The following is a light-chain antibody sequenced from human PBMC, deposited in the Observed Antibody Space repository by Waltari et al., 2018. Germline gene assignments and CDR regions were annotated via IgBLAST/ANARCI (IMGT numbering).Light chain of an antibody. V-gene: IGKV1-12*01. J-gene: IGKJ3*01. CDR2: GTS. Sequence: DIQMTQSPSSVSASVGDRVTITFRASQAIGNRLAWYQQKPGKAPNLLIYGTSSLQAGVPSRCIGSRSGTEVTLTISSLQPEDFATYYCQQAKSFPITVGPGTKVDIK. CDR1: QAIGNR. CDR3: QQAKSFPIT.